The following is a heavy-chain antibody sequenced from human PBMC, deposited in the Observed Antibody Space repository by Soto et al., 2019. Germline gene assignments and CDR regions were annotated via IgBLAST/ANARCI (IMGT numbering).Heavy chain of an antibody. CDR2: IFPSGTT. CDR3: AKSRELDY. Sequence: SETLSLTCGVSGDSLSGATYSWNWIRQTPGKGLEWIGYIFPSGTTYYNPSLRSRVTISIDVSKNQFSLSLRSLTAADTAVYYGAKSRELDYGSQGTLAPVPS. J-gene: IGHJ4*02. CDR1: GDSLSGATYS. V-gene: IGHV4-30-2*01.